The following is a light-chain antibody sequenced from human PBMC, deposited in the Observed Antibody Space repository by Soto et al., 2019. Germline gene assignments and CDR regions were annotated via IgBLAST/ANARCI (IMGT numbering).Light chain of an antibody. V-gene: IGKV3-20*01. CDR3: QQYGSSPLFT. CDR1: QSVSSSY. CDR2: GAS. J-gene: IGKJ3*01. Sequence: EIVLTQSPGTLSLSPGERATLSCRASQSVSSSYLAWYQQKPGQAHRLLIYGASSRATGIPDRFSGSGSGTDFTLTISRLEPEDFAVYSCQQYGSSPLFTFGPGTKVYIK.